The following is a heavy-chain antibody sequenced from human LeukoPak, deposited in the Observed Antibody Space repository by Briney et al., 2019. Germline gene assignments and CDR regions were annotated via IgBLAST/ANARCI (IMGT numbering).Heavy chain of an antibody. CDR2: IYSGGST. CDR3: ARSHYYDSSGGGEGAFDI. V-gene: IGHV3-53*01. J-gene: IGHJ3*02. CDR1: GFTVSSNY. D-gene: IGHD3-22*01. Sequence: GGSLRLSCAASGFTVSSNYMSWVRQAPGKGLEWVSVIYSGGSTYYADSVKGRFTISRDNSKNTLYLQMNSLRAEDTAVYYCARSHYYDSSGGGEGAFDIWGQGTMVTVSS.